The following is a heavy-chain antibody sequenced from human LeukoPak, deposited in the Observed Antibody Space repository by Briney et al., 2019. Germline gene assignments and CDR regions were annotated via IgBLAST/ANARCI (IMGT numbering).Heavy chain of an antibody. Sequence: SETLSLTCTVSGGSIRGSSYYWGWIRQPPGKGLEWIGSIYYSGTTYYNPSLKSRVTISVDTSKNQFSLKVSSVTAAGTAVYYCARDWDCGGDCYGYFDLWGRGTLVTVSS. CDR1: GGSIRGSSYY. D-gene: IGHD2-21*01. CDR3: ARDWDCGGDCYGYFDL. CDR2: IYYSGTT. J-gene: IGHJ2*01. V-gene: IGHV4-39*02.